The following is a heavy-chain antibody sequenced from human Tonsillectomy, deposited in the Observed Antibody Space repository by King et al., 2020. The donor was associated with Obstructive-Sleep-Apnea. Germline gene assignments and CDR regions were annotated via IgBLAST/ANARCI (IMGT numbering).Heavy chain of an antibody. CDR3: ARGGSLGESDY. CDR1: GFTFSSYW. D-gene: IGHD2/OR15-2a*01. CDR2: IRQDGGEK. J-gene: IGHJ4*02. Sequence: VQLVESGGGLVQPGGSLRLSCAASGFTFSSYWMSWVRQAPGKGLEWVANIRQDGGEKDYVDSVKGRFTISRDNAKNSLYLQVNSLRAEDTAVYYCARGGSLGESDYWGQGTLVTVSS. V-gene: IGHV3-7*01.